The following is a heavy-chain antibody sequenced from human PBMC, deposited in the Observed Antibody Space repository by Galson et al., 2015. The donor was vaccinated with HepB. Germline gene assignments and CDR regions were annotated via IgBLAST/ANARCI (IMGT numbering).Heavy chain of an antibody. V-gene: IGHV3-33*01. J-gene: IGHJ3*02. CDR1: GFIFSSFG. CDR2: IWYNGRDK. D-gene: IGHD6-19*01. Sequence: SLRLSCAASGFIFSSFGMHWVRQAPRKGLEWVAVIWYNGRDKSYADSVRGRFTISRDNSKTTLSLKMHSLSADDTAVYYCERDSDTSGHDETFDIWGHGTMVTVSS. CDR3: ERDSDTSGHDETFDI.